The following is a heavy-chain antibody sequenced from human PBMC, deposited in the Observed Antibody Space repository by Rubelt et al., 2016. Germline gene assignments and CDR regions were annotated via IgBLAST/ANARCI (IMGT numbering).Heavy chain of an antibody. J-gene: IGHJ3*02. V-gene: IGHV3-30*02. Sequence: GGGVAQPGGSLRLSCAASGFTFSTYGMHWVRQAPGKGLEWVAFVRFDESTKYYADSVNGRFTISRDNSKNSLYLQMNSLRAEDTAVYYCARVRMATYDAFDIWGQGTMVTVSS. CDR1: GFTFSTYG. CDR2: VRFDESTK. CDR3: ARVRMATYDAFDI. D-gene: IGHD5-24*01.